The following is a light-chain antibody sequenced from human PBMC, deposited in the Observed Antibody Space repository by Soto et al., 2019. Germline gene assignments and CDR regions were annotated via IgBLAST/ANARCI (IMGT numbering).Light chain of an antibody. J-gene: IGLJ1*01. CDR1: SSDVGGYNY. CDR3: CSYAGSYTYV. Sequence: QSALTQPRSVSGSPGQSVTISCTGTSSDVGGYNYVSWYQQHPGKAPKLMIYDVNKRPSGVPDRFSGSKSGNTASLTISGRQAEDEADYYCCSYAGSYTYVFGTGTKVTVL. V-gene: IGLV2-11*01. CDR2: DVN.